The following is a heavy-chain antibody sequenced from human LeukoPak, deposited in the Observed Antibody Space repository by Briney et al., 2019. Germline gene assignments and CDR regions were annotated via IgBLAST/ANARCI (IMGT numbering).Heavy chain of an antibody. CDR3: ARDYVHGPLDY. CDR1: GFTFSSYA. D-gene: IGHD3-16*01. Sequence: GGSLRLSCAASGFTFSSYAMSWVRQAPGKGLEWVSAISGSGGSTYYADSVKGRFTISRDNAKNSLYLQMNSLRAEDTAVYYCARDYVHGPLDYWGQGTLVTVSS. CDR2: ISGSGGST. J-gene: IGHJ4*02. V-gene: IGHV3-23*01.